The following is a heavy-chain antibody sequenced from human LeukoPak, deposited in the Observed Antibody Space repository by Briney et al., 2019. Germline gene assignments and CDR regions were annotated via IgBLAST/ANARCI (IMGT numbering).Heavy chain of an antibody. Sequence: GGSLRLSCAASGFTLSNAWMSWVRQALGRGLECVGRIKSKTEGGPTDYAAPEKGRFTISRDDSKNTLYLEMNSLRTEDTAVYYCTTDLHITRGYWGQETVVTVFS. CDR2: IKSKTEGGPT. D-gene: IGHD3-10*01. V-gene: IGHV3-15*01. CDR1: GFTLSNAW. J-gene: IGHJ4*02. CDR3: TTDLHITRGY.